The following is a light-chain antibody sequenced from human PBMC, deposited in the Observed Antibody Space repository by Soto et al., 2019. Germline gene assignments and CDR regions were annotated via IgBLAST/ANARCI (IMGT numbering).Light chain of an antibody. CDR1: QFINTY. Sequence: DIQMTQSPSSLSASVGDRVTITCRASQFINTYLNWYLQKPGRAPKLLIYAASNLHIGVPSRFSGRGSGTDFTLTISSLQPEDFGTYYCQHYNSYSEAFGQGTKVDIK. CDR2: AAS. V-gene: IGKV1-39*01. J-gene: IGKJ1*01. CDR3: QHYNSYSEA.